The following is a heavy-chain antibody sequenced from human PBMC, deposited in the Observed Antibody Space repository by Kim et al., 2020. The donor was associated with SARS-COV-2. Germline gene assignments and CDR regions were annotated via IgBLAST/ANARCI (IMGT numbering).Heavy chain of an antibody. Sequence: STTHSPSIKSRVTISVDTSKNHFSLKLRSVTAADTAGYYCARGSYAADGYWGQGTLVTVSS. V-gene: IGHV4-34*01. CDR3: ARGSYAADGY. J-gene: IGHJ4*02. CDR2: ST. D-gene: IGHD3-16*01.